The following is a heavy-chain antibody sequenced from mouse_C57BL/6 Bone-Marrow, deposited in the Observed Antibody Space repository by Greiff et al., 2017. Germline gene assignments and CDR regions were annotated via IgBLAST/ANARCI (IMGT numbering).Heavy chain of an antibody. D-gene: IGHD4-1*01. CDR2: IDSNSGGT. V-gene: IGHV1-72*01. Sequence: VQLQQPGAELVKPGASVKLSCKASGYTFTSYWMHWVKQRPGRGLEWIGRIDSNSGGTKYNEKFKSKATLTVDKPSSTAYMQLSSLTSEDSAVDYCARPHWEDWFAYWGQGTLVTVSA. CDR1: GYTFTSYW. J-gene: IGHJ3*01. CDR3: ARPHWEDWFAY.